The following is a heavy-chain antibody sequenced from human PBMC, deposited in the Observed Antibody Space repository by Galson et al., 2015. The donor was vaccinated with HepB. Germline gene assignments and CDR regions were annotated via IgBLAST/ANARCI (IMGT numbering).Heavy chain of an antibody. CDR3: VKGRGTPGYYGMDV. J-gene: IGHJ6*02. CDR1: GFTFSSYA. V-gene: IGHV3-64D*06. CDR2: ISSNGGST. Sequence: SLRLSCAASGFTFSSYAMHWVRQAPGKGLEYVSAISSNGGSTYYADSVKGRFTISRDNSKNTLYLQMSSLRAVDTAVYYCVKGRGTPGYYGMDVWGQGTTVTVSS. D-gene: IGHD3-10*01.